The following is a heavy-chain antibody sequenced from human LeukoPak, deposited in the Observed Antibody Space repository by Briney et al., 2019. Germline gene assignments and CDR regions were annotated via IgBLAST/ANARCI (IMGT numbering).Heavy chain of an antibody. CDR1: GGSITNSYW. J-gene: IGHJ3*02. CDR2: IYSGST. D-gene: IGHD2-8*01. CDR3: ARGDRPREIPPLIRKKNAFDI. Sequence: KPSGTLSLTCAVSGGSITNSYWWTWVRQSPGKGLEWVGEIYSGSTNYNPSLKSRVTISVDTSKNQFSLKLSSVTAADTAVYYCARGDRPREIPPLIRKKNAFDIWGQGTMVTVSS. V-gene: IGHV4-4*02.